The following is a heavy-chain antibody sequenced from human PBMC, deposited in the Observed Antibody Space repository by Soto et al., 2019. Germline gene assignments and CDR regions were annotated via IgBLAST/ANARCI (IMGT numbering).Heavy chain of an antibody. J-gene: IGHJ6*02. V-gene: IGHV6-1*01. D-gene: IGHD6-6*01. CDR1: GDSVSANNAA. CDR2: TYFRSKWNY. CDR3: VRQPLANLALYGMDV. Sequence: PSQTLSITCAISGDSVSANNAAWNWISQSPSRGLEWLGRTYFRSKWNYDYAESVKSRLTITPDTTNNQISLQLNSVIPEDAAVYYCVRQPLANLALYGMDVWGQGTTVTVSS.